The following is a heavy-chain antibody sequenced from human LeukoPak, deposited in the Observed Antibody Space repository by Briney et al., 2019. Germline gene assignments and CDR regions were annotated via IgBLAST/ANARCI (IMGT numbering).Heavy chain of an antibody. CDR1: GFTFSRYA. CDR2: INGSGGAL. D-gene: IGHD3-22*01. CDR3: ARAVYYDSSGYRSPGFDP. V-gene: IGHV3-48*04. Sequence: RGSLRLPCGASGFTFSRYAMSWVRQAPGKGLQWVSQINGSGGALYYADSVKGRFTISRDNAKNSLYLQMNSLRAEDTAVYYCARAVYYDSSGYRSPGFDPWGQGTLVTVSS. J-gene: IGHJ5*02.